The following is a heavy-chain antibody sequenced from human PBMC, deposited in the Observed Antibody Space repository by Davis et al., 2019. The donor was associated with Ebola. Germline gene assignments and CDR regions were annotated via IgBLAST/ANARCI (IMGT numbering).Heavy chain of an antibody. Sequence: SVKVSCKASGGTFSSYAFSWVRQAPGQGLEWMGGIIPIFGTTTYAQKFQGRVTITADESTSIAYMDLSSLRSEDTAVYYCARVDSGYDEGGAFDIWGQGTMVTVSS. CDR3: ARVDSGYDEGGAFDI. J-gene: IGHJ3*02. CDR1: GGTFSSYA. D-gene: IGHD5-12*01. V-gene: IGHV1-69*13. CDR2: IIPIFGTT.